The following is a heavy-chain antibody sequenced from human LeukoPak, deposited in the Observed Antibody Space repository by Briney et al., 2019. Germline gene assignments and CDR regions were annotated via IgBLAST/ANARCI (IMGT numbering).Heavy chain of an antibody. CDR3: ARGLRIAVAGNIDY. CDR2: ISSSGSTI. V-gene: IGHV3-48*03. Sequence: GGSLRLSCAASGFTFSSYEMNWVRQAPGKGLEWVSYISSSGSTIYYADSVKGRFTISRDNAKNSLYLQMNSLRAEDTAVYYCARGLRIAVAGNIDYWGQGTLVTVSS. J-gene: IGHJ4*02. D-gene: IGHD6-19*01. CDR1: GFTFSSYE.